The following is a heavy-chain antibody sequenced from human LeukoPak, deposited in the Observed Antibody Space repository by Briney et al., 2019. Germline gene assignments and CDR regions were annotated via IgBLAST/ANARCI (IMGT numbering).Heavy chain of an antibody. D-gene: IGHD6-19*01. CDR3: ARDGAVAERDYFDY. CDR2: IYYTGST. CDR1: GGSISSSDYY. V-gene: IGHV4-39*07. Sequence: SETLSLTCTVSGGSISSSDYYWGWIRQPPGRGLEWIGSIYYTGSTYYNPSLKSRVIISVDTSKTQFSLKLSSVTAADTAVYYCARDGAVAERDYFDYWGQGTLVTVSS. J-gene: IGHJ4*02.